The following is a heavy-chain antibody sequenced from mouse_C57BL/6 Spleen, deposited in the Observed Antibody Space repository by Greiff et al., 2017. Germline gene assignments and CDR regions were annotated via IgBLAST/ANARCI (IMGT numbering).Heavy chain of an antibody. V-gene: IGHV2-2*01. CDR2: IWSGGST. D-gene: IGHD2-5*01. CDR3: ARSPLYSKGAMDY. J-gene: IGHJ4*01. Sequence: VMLVESGPGLVQPSQSLSITCTVSGFSLTSYGVHWVRQSPGKGLEWLGVIWSGGSTDYNAAFISRLSISKDNSKSQVFFKMSSLQADDTAIYYCARSPLYSKGAMDYWGQGTSVTVSS. CDR1: GFSLTSYG.